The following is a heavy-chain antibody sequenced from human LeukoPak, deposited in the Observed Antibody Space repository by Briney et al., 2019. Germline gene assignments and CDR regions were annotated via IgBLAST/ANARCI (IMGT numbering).Heavy chain of an antibody. CDR3: ARDNGYSSGWYDY. V-gene: IGHV3-33*01. Sequence: GGSLRLSCAASGFTFSSYGMHLGRQAPGKGLELVAVIWYDGSNKYYADSVKGRFTISRDNSKNTLYLQMNSLRAEDTAVYYCARDNGYSSGWYDYWGQGTLVTVSS. D-gene: IGHD6-19*01. J-gene: IGHJ4*02. CDR2: IWYDGSNK. CDR1: GFTFSSYG.